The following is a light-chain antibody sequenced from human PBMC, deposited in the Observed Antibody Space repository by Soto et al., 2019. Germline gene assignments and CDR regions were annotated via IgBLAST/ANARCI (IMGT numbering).Light chain of an antibody. J-gene: IGKJ1*01. CDR3: QQSYSTTWT. CDR2: AAS. Sequence: DIQMTQSPSSLSASVGDRVTITCRASQGMSTYLNWYQQRPGKAPKLLIYAASSLQSGVPSRFSGSGSETHFTLTISSLQPEDFATYSCQQSYSTTWTFGQGTKVEIK. V-gene: IGKV1-39*01. CDR1: QGMSTY.